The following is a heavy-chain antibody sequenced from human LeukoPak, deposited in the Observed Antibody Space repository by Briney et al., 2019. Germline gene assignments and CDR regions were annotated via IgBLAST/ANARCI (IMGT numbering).Heavy chain of an antibody. Sequence: GGSLRLSCAASGFTVYNYYMTWVRQAPGKGLECVSILYSGGMTYYADSVKGRFTISTDNSKNTVNLQMNSLRAEDTAIYYCARMFGGNYYGYYFDYWGQGSMLTVSS. CDR2: LYSGGMT. D-gene: IGHD1-26*01. CDR1: GFTVYNYY. CDR3: ARMFGGNYYGYYFDY. V-gene: IGHV3-53*01. J-gene: IGHJ4*02.